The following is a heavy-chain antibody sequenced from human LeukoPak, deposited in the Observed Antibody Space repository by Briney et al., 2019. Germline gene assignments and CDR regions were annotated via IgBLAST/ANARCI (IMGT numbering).Heavy chain of an antibody. Sequence: SDTLSLPCTVSGGSLSSYYWSWIRQPPGKGLEWLGNIYDSGSTNYNPSLKSRVTISVDTSKNQCSLKLSAVTAADTAVYYCARQSISGSSLSYFDYWGQGTLVNVSS. CDR3: ARQSISGSSLSYFDY. CDR2: IYDSGST. D-gene: IGHD3-22*01. J-gene: IGHJ4*02. CDR1: GGSLSSYY. V-gene: IGHV4-59*07.